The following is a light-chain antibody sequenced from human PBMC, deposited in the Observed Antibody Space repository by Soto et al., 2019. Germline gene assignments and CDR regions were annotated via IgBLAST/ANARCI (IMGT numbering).Light chain of an antibody. CDR1: QSVSSNY. CDR2: GAS. J-gene: IGKJ5*01. Sequence: EVVLTQSPGTLSLSPGERATLSCRASQSVSSNYLAWYQQKPCQAPRLLIYGASGRATGIPDRFGGSGSGTDFTLTISRLEPEDFAVYYCQQYGSAPPITFGQGTRLEIK. CDR3: QQYGSAPPIT. V-gene: IGKV3-20*01.